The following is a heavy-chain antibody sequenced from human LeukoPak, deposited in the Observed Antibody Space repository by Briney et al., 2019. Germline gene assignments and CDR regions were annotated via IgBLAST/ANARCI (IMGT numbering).Heavy chain of an antibody. CDR2: ISSRSSYI. CDR3: ARDARSYYDSSGYYYWLY. V-gene: IGHV3-21*01. J-gene: IGHJ4*02. CDR1: GFTFKTYG. Sequence: PGGSLRLSCAAYGFTFKTYGMHWVRQAPGKGLEWVSSISSRSSYIYYADSVKGRFTISRDNAKNSLYLQMNSLRAEDTAVYYCARDARSYYDSSGYYYWLYWGQGTLVTVSS. D-gene: IGHD3-22*01.